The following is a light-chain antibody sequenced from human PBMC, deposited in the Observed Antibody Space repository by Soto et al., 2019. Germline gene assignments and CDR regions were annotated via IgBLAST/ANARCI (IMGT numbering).Light chain of an antibody. V-gene: IGLV2-14*01. CDR1: SSDVGRYNY. CDR3: RSYSSSSTPYV. J-gene: IGLJ1*01. Sequence: QSVLTQPASVSGSPGQSITISCTGSSSDVGRYNYVSWYQQHPGKAPKLMIYEVSNRPSGVSNRFSGSKSGNTASLTISGLQAEDEADYYCRSYSSSSTPYVFGTGTKLTVL. CDR2: EVS.